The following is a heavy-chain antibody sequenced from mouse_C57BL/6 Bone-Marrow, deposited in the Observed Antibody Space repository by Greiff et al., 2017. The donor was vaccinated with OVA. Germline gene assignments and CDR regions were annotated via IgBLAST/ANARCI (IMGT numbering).Heavy chain of an antibody. CDR3: ARSEGYYLYYYAMDY. V-gene: IGHV1-76*01. CDR2: IYPGSGNT. CDR1: GYTFTDYY. J-gene: IGHJ4*01. Sequence: QVQLKESGAELVRPGASVKLSCKASGYTFTDYYINWVKQRPGQGLEWIAWIYPGSGNTYYNEKFKGKATLTAEKSSSTAYMQLSSLTSEDSAVYFCARSEGYYLYYYAMDYWGQGTSVTVSS. D-gene: IGHD2-3*01.